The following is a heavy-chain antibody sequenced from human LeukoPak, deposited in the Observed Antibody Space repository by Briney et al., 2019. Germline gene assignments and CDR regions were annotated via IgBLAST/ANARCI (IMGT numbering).Heavy chain of an antibody. CDR1: GGSISSYY. V-gene: IGHV4-59*08. D-gene: IGHD6-13*01. Sequence: SETLSLTCTVSGGSISSYYWSWIRQPPGKGLEWIGEIYHSGSTYYNPSLKSRVTISVDTSKNQFSLKLSSVTAADTAVYYCARLAASSSWYTHVGYYYYMDVWGKGTTVTISS. CDR2: IYHSGST. CDR3: ARLAASSSWYTHVGYYYYMDV. J-gene: IGHJ6*03.